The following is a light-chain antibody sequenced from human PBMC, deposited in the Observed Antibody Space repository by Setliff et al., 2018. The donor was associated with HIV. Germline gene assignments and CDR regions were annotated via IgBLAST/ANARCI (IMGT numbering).Light chain of an antibody. CDR2: DVS. CDR3: DSYTSTGIYV. Sequence: QSVLTQPASVSGSPGQVITVSCTGTRSDVGAYNSASWFQQHPGRAPKLIIFDVSSRPSGVSNRFSGSKFGNTASLTISGLQTEDEADYYCDSYTSTGIYVFGTGTKVTVL. J-gene: IGLJ1*01. V-gene: IGLV2-14*03. CDR1: RSDVGAYNS.